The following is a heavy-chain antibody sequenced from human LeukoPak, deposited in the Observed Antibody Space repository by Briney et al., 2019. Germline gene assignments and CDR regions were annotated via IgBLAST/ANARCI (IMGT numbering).Heavy chain of an antibody. V-gene: IGHV4-61*02. CDR3: ARDGRVWHFDL. J-gene: IGHJ2*01. CDR2: IYTSGST. D-gene: IGHD3-10*01. CDR1: GGSISSGSYY. Sequence: PSQTLSLTCTVSGGSISSGSYYWSWIRQPAGKGLEWNGRIYTSGSTNYNPSLKSRVTISVDTSKNQFSLKLSSVAAADTAVYYCARDGRVWHFDLWGRGTLVTVSS.